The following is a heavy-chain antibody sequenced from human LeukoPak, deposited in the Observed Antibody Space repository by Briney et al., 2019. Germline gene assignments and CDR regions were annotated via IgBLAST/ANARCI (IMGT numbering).Heavy chain of an antibody. J-gene: IGHJ4*02. CDR3: TRYTLAAAAFDY. Sequence: GGSLRLSCTASGFTFGDYAISWFRQVPGKGLEWVGFIRSKAYGGTTEYAASVKGRFTISRDDSKSIAYLQMNSLKTEDTAVYYCTRYTLAAAAFDYWGQGTLVTVSS. V-gene: IGHV3-49*03. D-gene: IGHD6-13*01. CDR2: IRSKAYGGTT. CDR1: GFTFGDYA.